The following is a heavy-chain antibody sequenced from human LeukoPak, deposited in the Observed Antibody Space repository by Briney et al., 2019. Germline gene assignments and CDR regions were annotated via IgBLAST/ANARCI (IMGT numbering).Heavy chain of an antibody. D-gene: IGHD2-15*01. V-gene: IGHV3-30-3*01. J-gene: IGHJ4*02. CDR2: ISYDGSNK. Sequence: GGSLRLSCAASGFTFSSYAMHWVRQAPGKGLEWVAVISYDGSNKYYADSVKGRFTISRDNSKNTLYLQMNSLRAEDTAVYYCARDPSLAVVDYWGQGTLVTV. CDR1: GFTFSSYA. CDR3: ARDPSLAVVDY.